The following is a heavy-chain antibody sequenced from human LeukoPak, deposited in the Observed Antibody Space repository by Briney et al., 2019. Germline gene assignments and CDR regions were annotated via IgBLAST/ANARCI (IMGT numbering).Heavy chain of an antibody. CDR1: GYNFATYW. V-gene: IGHV5-51*01. CDR2: IYPGDSDT. J-gene: IGHJ4*02. Sequence: GESLKISCKGSGYNFATYWIGWVRQVPGKGLEWMGIIYPGDSDTRYSPSFQGLVNISADKSIRTAYLQWSSLNASDTAMYYCARQGRDSENPFDYWGQGTLVTVSS. D-gene: IGHD4-11*01. CDR3: ARQGRDSENPFDY.